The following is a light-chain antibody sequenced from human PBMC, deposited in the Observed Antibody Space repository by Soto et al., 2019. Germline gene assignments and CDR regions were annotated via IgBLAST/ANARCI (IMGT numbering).Light chain of an antibody. V-gene: IGLV1-51*02. Sequence: QSVLTQPPSVSAAPGQKVTISCSGSSSNIGNNYVSLYQQRPGTVTKLLIYENNKRPAGIPDRLSGSKSGTSATLGITGLQTGDEAGYYCGTWDSRLSVVVFGGGTKRTGL. CDR3: GTWDSRLSVVV. J-gene: IGLJ2*01. CDR2: ENN. CDR1: SSNIGNNY.